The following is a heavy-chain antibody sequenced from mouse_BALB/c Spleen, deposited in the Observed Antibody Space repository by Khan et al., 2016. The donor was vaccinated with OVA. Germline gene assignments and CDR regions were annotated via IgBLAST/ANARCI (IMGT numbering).Heavy chain of an antibody. J-gene: IGHJ1*01. CDR3: ARRYYYGHWYFDV. V-gene: IGHV3-2*02. D-gene: IGHD1-1*01. CDR1: GYSITSDYA. Sequence: EVKLEVSGPGLVKPSQSLSLTCTVTGYSITSDYAWNWIRQLPGNKLEWMAYISYSGSTSYHPSLKSRVSITRDTSKNQFFLQLTSVTTEDTATYYCARRYYYGHWYFDVWGAGTTVTVSA. CDR2: ISYSGST.